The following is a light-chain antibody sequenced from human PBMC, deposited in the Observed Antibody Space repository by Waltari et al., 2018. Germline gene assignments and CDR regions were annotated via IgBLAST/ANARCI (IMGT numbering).Light chain of an antibody. V-gene: IGLV3-1*01. CDR1: KLGDKF. Sequence: SYDVTQAPSVSVSPGQTARSTCSGDKLGDKFVSWDQQRPGQSPVLVIYQDTNRPSGIPERFSGSNSGTTATLTISGTQSIDEADYYCQAWDRSLVIFGGGTKLTVL. CDR2: QDT. CDR3: QAWDRSLVI. J-gene: IGLJ2*01.